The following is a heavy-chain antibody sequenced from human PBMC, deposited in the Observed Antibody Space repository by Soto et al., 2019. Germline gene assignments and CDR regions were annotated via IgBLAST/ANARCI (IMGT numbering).Heavy chain of an antibody. J-gene: IGHJ5*02. D-gene: IGHD3-9*01. CDR3: ARGPGILNP. CDR2: ISSNGGST. V-gene: IGHV3-64*01. Sequence: GGSLRLSCAASGFTFSSYAMHWVRQAPGKGLEYVSAISSNGGSTYYAPSVKSRATIKPDTSKNQFSLQLNSVTPEDTAVYYCARGPGILNPWGQGTLVTVSS. CDR1: GFTFSSYA.